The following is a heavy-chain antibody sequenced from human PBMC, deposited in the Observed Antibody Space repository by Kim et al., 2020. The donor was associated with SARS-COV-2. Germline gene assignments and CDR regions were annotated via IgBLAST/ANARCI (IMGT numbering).Heavy chain of an antibody. CDR1: GFTFSNYA. CDR3: AKRMVTTGASPDYSGMDV. J-gene: IGHJ6*02. Sequence: GGSLRLSCAASGFTFSNYAMRWVRQAPGKGLEWVSSISHNGGKTLYADSVKGRFTVSRDNSKNTLYMQINNLRAEDTAVYYCAKRMVTTGASPDYSGMDVWGQGTTVTVSS. D-gene: IGHD1-1*01. CDR2: ISHNGGKT. V-gene: IGHV3-23*01.